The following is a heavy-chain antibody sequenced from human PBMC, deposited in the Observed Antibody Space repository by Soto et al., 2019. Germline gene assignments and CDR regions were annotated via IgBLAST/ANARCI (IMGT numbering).Heavy chain of an antibody. CDR3: ARLEGLATISYYFDF. Sequence: QLQLQESGPGLVKPSETLSLTCSVSGDSINSDKYYWGWIRQPPGKGLEWIVSLYYRGNTYYNPSLQSRVTMPLDKSKSQCSLKLTSVTAADSAVYCCARLEGLATISYYFDFWGQGALVTVSS. J-gene: IGHJ4*02. D-gene: IGHD3-9*01. CDR1: GDSINSDKYY. V-gene: IGHV4-39*01. CDR2: LYYRGNT.